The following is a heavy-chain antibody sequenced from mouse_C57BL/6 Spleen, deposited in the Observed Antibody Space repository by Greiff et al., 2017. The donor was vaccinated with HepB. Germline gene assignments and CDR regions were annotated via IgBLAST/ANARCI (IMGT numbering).Heavy chain of an antibody. CDR2: IDPSDSET. CDR1: GYTFTSYW. V-gene: IGHV1-52*01. J-gene: IGHJ1*03. Sequence: QVQLQQPGAELVRPGSSVKLSCKASGYTFTSYWMHWVKQRPIQGLEWIGNIDPSDSETHYNQKFKDKATLTVDKSSSTAYMQLSSLTSEDSAVYYWARGGGDWYFDVWGTGTTVTVAS. CDR3: ARGGGDWYFDV.